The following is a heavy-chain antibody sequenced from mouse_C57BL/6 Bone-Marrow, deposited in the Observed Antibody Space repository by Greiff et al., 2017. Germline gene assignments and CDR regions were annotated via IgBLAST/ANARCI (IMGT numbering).Heavy chain of an antibody. J-gene: IGHJ3*01. D-gene: IGHD2-3*01. CDR3: ARHDGFSWFAY. Sequence: EVQRVESGGGLVKPGGSLKLSCAASGFTFSDYGMHWVRQAPEKGLEWVAYISSGSSTIYYADTVKGRFTISRDNAKNTLFLQMTSLRSEDTAMYYCARHDGFSWFAYWGQGTLVTVSA. V-gene: IGHV5-17*01. CDR2: ISSGSSTI. CDR1: GFTFSDYG.